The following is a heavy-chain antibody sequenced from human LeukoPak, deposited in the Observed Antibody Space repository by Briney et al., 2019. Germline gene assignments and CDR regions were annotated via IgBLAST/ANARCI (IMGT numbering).Heavy chain of an antibody. CDR1: GFTVITNY. J-gene: IGHJ4*02. Sequence: GGSLRLSCATSGFTVITNYMSWVRQAPGKGLEWVSVIYSDGTTYYADSVKGRFTISRDNSKNTLYLQMNSLRAEDTAVYYCARNFPTVVTSFDYWGQGTLVTVSS. CDR3: ARNFPTVVTSFDY. D-gene: IGHD4-23*01. CDR2: IYSDGTT. V-gene: IGHV3-66*01.